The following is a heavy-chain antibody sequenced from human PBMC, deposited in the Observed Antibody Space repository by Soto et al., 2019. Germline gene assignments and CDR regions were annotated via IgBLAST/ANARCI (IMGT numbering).Heavy chain of an antibody. D-gene: IGHD3-10*01. CDR2: IYYSGST. V-gene: IGHV4-39*01. CDR3: ARHQVTMVRGVTRGYYFDY. J-gene: IGHJ4*02. Sequence: QLQLQESGPGLVKPSETLSLTCTVSGGSISSSSYYWGWIRQPPGKGLEWIGSIYYSGSTYYNPSLKSRVTISVDTSKNQFSLKLSSVTAAHTAVYYCARHQVTMVRGVTRGYYFDYWGQGTLVTVSS. CDR1: GGSISSSSYY.